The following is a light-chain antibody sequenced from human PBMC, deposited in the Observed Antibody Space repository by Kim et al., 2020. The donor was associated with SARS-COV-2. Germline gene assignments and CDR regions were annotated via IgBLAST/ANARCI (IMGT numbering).Light chain of an antibody. Sequence: QTAKPTCTGNGEHVGEEGATWLQQNQGHPPKLLSYRNDNRPSGISERFSASRSGNTASLTITGLQPEDEADYYCSAWDSRLSAVVFGGGTQLTVL. V-gene: IGLV10-54*01. CDR1: GEHVGEEG. CDR2: RND. J-gene: IGLJ2*01. CDR3: SAWDSRLSAVV.